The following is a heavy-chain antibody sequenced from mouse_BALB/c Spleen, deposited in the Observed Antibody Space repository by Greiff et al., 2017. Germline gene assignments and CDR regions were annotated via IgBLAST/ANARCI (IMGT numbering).Heavy chain of an antibody. CDR3: ARDRSGDSLDY. V-gene: IGHV1-80*01. CDR1: GFAFSSSW. CDR2: IYPGDGDT. D-gene: IGHD3-2*01. Sequence: QVQLQQSGPELVKPGASVKISCTASGFAFSSSWMNWVKQRPGQGLEWIGRIYPGDGDTNYNGKFKGKATMTADKSSSTAYMQLSSLTSVDSAVYFCARDRSGDSLDYWGQGTSVTVSA. J-gene: IGHJ4*01.